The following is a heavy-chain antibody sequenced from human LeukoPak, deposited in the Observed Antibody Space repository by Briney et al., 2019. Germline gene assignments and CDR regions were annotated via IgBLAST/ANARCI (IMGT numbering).Heavy chain of an antibody. CDR2: IRYDGSNK. V-gene: IGHV3-30*02. CDR1: GFTFSSYG. D-gene: IGHD3-3*01. Sequence: GGSLRLSCAASGFTFSSYGMHWVRQAPGKGLEWVAFIRYDGSNKYYADSVKGRFTISRDNSKNTLYLQMNSLRAEDTAVYYCAKVRDFWSGYYDYWGQGTLVTVSS. CDR3: AKVRDFWSGYYDY. J-gene: IGHJ4*02.